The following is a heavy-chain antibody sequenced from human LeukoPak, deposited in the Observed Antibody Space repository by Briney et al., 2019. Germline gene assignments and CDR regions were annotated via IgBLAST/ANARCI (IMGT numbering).Heavy chain of an antibody. Sequence: SGGSLRLSCAASGFTFSSYWMHWVRQAPGKGLVWVSRINSDGSSTNYADSVKGRFTISRDNSKNTLYLQMNSLRAEDTAVYYCAGERPHVGFDYWGQGTLVTVSS. D-gene: IGHD1-26*01. CDR1: GFTFSSYW. J-gene: IGHJ4*02. CDR2: INSDGSST. CDR3: AGERPHVGFDY. V-gene: IGHV3-74*01.